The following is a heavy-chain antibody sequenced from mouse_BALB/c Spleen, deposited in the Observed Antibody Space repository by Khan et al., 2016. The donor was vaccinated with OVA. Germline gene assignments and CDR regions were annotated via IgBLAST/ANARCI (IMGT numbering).Heavy chain of an antibody. D-gene: IGHD2-3*01. CDR2: IAPANGNS. Sequence: VQLQQSGAELVKPGASVKLSCTASGFNIIDTYLHWMKQRPEQGLEWIGRIAPANGNSKYDPKFQGKATITADTSSNTSYLQLNSLTSEDSAVYYCARPSYDPRDFEVWGAGTTVTVSS. V-gene: IGHV14-3*02. CDR1: GFNIIDTY. CDR3: ARPSYDPRDFEV. J-gene: IGHJ1*01.